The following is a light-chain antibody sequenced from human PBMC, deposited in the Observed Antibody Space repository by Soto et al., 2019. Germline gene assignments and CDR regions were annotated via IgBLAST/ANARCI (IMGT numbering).Light chain of an antibody. CDR1: NSNIGRGY. CDR3: GTWHNNIIWV. Sequence: QSVLTQPPSVSAAPGQRVTISCSGSNSNIGRGYVSWYQQLPGTAPKLLIYDNNKRPSGIPDRFSGSKSGTSATLDISGLQTEDEADYYCGTWHNNIIWVFGGGTQLTVL. CDR2: DNN. J-gene: IGLJ3*02. V-gene: IGLV1-51*01.